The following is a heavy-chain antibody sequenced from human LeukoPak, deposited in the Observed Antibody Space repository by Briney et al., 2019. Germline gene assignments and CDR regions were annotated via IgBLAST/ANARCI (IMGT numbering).Heavy chain of an antibody. CDR1: GFTFDDYG. CDR3: ARVGRAGLRYFYWLLGPPYYYYYMDV. V-gene: IGHV3-20*04. Sequence: GGSLRLSCAASGFTFDDYGMSWVRQAPGKGLEWVSGINWNGGSTGYADSVKGRFTISRDNAKNSLYLQMNSLRAEDTALYYCARVGRAGLRYFYWLLGPPYYYYYMDVWGKGTTVTVSS. D-gene: IGHD3-9*01. CDR2: INWNGGST. J-gene: IGHJ6*03.